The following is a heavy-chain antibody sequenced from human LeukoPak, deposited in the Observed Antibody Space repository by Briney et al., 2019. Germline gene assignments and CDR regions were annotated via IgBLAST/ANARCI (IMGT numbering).Heavy chain of an antibody. CDR2: IYGGGST. Sequence: AGSLRLSCAASGFAVSSNHMSWVLQDPRKGLQWFSVIYGGGSTYYADSVKGRFTISRDNSKNTVYLQMNSLRAEDTAVYYCARGYCGGDCARVVAPFDTWGQGTRVTVSS. CDR1: GFAVSSNH. CDR3: ARGYCGGDCARVVAPFDT. J-gene: IGHJ3*02. D-gene: IGHD2-21*02. V-gene: IGHV3-53*01.